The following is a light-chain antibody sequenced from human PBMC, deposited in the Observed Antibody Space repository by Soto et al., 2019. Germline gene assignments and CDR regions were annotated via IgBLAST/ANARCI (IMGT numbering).Light chain of an antibody. CDR1: QDISTS. Sequence: AIRMTQSPSSFSASTGDRVTITCRASQDISTSLAWYQQKPGKAPKLLIYSASSLQSGVPANFSGSGSGTDFNLTISRLQSEDFATYYCQQYYSYPYTFGQGTKVEIK. V-gene: IGKV1-8*01. CDR2: SAS. CDR3: QQYYSYPYT. J-gene: IGKJ2*01.